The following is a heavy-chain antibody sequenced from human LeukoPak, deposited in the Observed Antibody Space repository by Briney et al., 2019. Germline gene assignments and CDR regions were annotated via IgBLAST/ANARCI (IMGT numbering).Heavy chain of an antibody. J-gene: IGHJ6*02. CDR2: IYSGGST. CDR3: ARAPMVRGVISYYYYYGMDV. V-gene: IGHV3-66*01. D-gene: IGHD3-10*01. CDR1: GFTVSSNY. Sequence: GGSLRLSCAASGFTVSSNYMSWVRQAPGKGLEWVSVIYSGGSTYYADSVKGRFTISGDNSKNTLYLQMNSLRAEDTAVYYCARAPMVRGVISYYYYYGMDVWGQGTTVTVSS.